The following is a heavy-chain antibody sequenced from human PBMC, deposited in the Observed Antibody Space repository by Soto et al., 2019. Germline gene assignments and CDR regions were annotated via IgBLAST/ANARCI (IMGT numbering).Heavy chain of an antibody. V-gene: IGHV4-34*01. CDR1: GGSFSGYY. D-gene: IGHD6-13*01. CDR3: ARKTSQQFAY. Sequence: SETLSLTCAVYGGSFSGYYWSWIRQPPGKGLEWIGEIDHSGSTNYNPSLKSRVTISVDTSKNQFSLKLSSVTAADTAVYYCARKTSQQFAYWGQGTLVTVSS. J-gene: IGHJ4*02. CDR2: IDHSGST.